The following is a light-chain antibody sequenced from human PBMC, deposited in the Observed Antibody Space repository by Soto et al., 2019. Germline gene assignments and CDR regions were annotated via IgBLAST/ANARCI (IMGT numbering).Light chain of an antibody. V-gene: IGLV2-14*03. J-gene: IGLJ1*01. CDR2: DVS. CDR1: SSDVGGYNS. Sequence: QSVLTQPASVSGSPGQSITISCTGTSSDVGGYNSVSWYQHHPGKAPKLILYDVSDRPSGVSYRFSGSKSGNTASLTISGLQAVDEADYYCSSYTSSSTNVFGTGTKDTDL. CDR3: SSYTSSSTNV.